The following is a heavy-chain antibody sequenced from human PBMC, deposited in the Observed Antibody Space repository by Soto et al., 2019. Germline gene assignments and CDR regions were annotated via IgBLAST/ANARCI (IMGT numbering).Heavy chain of an antibody. Sequence: GESLKISCSASGFTFSSYAMHWVRQAPGKGLEYVSAISSNGGSTYYADSVKGRFTISRDNSKNTWYLQMSSLRAEDTAVYYCVKGRTLRFLEWLPNPYYYGMDVWGQGTTVTVSS. V-gene: IGHV3-64D*08. CDR2: ISSNGGST. CDR3: VKGRTLRFLEWLPNPYYYGMDV. D-gene: IGHD3-3*01. CDR1: GFTFSSYA. J-gene: IGHJ6*02.